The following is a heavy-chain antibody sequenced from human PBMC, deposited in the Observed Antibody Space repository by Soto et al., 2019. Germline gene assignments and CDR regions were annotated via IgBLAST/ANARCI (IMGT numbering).Heavy chain of an antibody. V-gene: IGHV1-69*06. CDR2: IIPIFGTA. D-gene: IGHD2-8*01. CDR3: ARTPLYCTNGVCFYFDY. CDR1: GGTFSSYA. Sequence: QVQLVQSGAEVKKPGSSVKVSCKASGGTFSSYAISWVRQAPGQGLEWMGGIIPIFGTANYAQKFQGRVTITADKSTSTAYMELRSLRSEDTAVYYCARTPLYCTNGVCFYFDYWGQGTLVTVSS. J-gene: IGHJ4*02.